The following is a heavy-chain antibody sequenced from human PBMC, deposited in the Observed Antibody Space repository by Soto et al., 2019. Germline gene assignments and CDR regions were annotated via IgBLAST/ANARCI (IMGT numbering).Heavy chain of an antibody. CDR1: GFTISSSW. CDR3: ARNVRRYGMDV. Sequence: GGSLRLSCAASGFTISSSWMSWVREAPGKGLERVANIKQDGSEKYYVGSVKGRFTISRDNAKNSLYLQMNSLRVEDTAVYYCARNVRRYGMDVWGQGTTVTVSS. J-gene: IGHJ6*02. V-gene: IGHV3-7*01. CDR2: IKQDGSEK. D-gene: IGHD6-25*01.